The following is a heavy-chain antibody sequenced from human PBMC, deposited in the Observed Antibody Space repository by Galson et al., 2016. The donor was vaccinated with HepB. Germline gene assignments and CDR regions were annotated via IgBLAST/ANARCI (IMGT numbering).Heavy chain of an antibody. CDR1: GLTFSSYW. Sequence: SLRLSCAASGLTFSSYWMHWVRQAPGKGLEWISHIKSDGRSTNYADSVKGRFIISRDNAKNTLYLQMNSLSAEDTAVYYCARPRHYDFWSGYSDWGQGALVTVSS. CDR2: IKSDGRST. D-gene: IGHD3-3*01. CDR3: ARPRHYDFWSGYSD. J-gene: IGHJ4*02. V-gene: IGHV3-74*01.